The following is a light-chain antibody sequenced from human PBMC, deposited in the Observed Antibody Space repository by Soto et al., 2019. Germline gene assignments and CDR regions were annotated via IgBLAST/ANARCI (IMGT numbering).Light chain of an antibody. Sequence: QLVLTQSPSASASLGASVKLTCTVSSGHSSYAIAWHQQQPEKGPRYLMKLNNDGSHAKGDGIPDRFSGSSSGAERYLTISSLQSEDEADYYCQTWGTGIPVFGGGTQLTVL. V-gene: IGLV4-69*01. CDR1: SGHSSYA. CDR3: QTWGTGIPV. CDR2: LNNDGSH. J-gene: IGLJ7*01.